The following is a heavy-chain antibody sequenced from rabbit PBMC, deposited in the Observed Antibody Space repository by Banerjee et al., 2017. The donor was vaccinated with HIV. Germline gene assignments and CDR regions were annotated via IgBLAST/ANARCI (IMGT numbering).Heavy chain of an antibody. CDR3: ALTGVGGYGYADAFDP. CDR2: IYISTGRT. D-gene: IGHD6-1*01. CDR1: GIDFSSSSY. J-gene: IGHJ2*01. V-gene: IGHV1S45*01. Sequence: QEQLEESGGDLVKPEGSLTLTCTASGIDFSSSSYMCWVRQAPGKGLEWIACIYISTGRTYYASWAKGRFTISETSSTTVTLQMTSLTAADTATYFCALTGVGGYGYADAFDPWGQGTLVTVS.